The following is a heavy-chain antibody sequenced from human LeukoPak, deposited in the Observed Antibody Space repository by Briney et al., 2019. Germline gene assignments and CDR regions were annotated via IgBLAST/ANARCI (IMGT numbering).Heavy chain of an antibody. V-gene: IGHV4-59*08. J-gene: IGHJ4*02. CDR3: ARYGGSAWVIDN. CDR1: GGSISSDY. CDR2: IYYNGAT. Sequence: PSETLSLTCTVSGGSISSDYWTWIRQPPTKGLEWIGYIYYNGATSYNPSLKSRVTMSVDTSKKHFSLKMTSVTAADTAVYYCARYGGSAWVIDNWGQGTLVTVSS. D-gene: IGHD6-19*01.